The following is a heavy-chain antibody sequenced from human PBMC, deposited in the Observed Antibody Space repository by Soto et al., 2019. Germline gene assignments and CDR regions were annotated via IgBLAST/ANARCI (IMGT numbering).Heavy chain of an antibody. V-gene: IGHV3-23*01. J-gene: IGHJ2*01. CDR1: GFTFNNYA. Sequence: GGSLRLSCAASGFTFNNYAMSWVRQAPGKGLEWVSAISGRGGSTYFADSVKGRFTISRDNSKNTLYLQMNSLRAEDTAVYYCAKQAIVVVVAGIDWYFDLWGRGTLVTVSS. CDR2: ISGRGGST. D-gene: IGHD2-15*01. CDR3: AKQAIVVVVAGIDWYFDL.